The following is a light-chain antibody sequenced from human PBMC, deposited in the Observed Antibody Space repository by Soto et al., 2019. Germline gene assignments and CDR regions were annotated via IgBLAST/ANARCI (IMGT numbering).Light chain of an antibody. V-gene: IGKV3-20*01. J-gene: IGKJ1*01. CDR3: QQYASSPWT. CDR2: GAS. Sequence: EIVMTQSPATLSVSPGARAPLSCRASQSVNNNLAWYQQKLGQAPRVLIYGASNRATGIPDRVSGSGSGTDFTLTINRLEPEDFAVYYCQQYASSPWTFGQGTKVDIK. CDR1: QSVNNN.